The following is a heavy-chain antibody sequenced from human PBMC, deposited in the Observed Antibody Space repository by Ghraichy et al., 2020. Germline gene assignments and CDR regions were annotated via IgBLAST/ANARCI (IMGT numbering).Heavy chain of an antibody. Sequence: SQTLSLSCAVYGGSFSGYYWSWIRQPPGKGLEWIGEINHSGSTNYNPSLKSRVTISVDTSKNQFALKLSSVTAADTAVYYCARGSRRSYYYGSGSSGWFDPWGQGTLVTVSS. CDR1: GGSFSGYY. V-gene: IGHV4-34*01. CDR2: INHSGST. J-gene: IGHJ5*02. CDR3: ARGSRRSYYYGSGSSGWFDP. D-gene: IGHD3-10*01.